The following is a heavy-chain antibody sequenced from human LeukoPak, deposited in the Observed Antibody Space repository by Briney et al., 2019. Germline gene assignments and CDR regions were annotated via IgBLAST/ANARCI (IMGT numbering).Heavy chain of an antibody. J-gene: IGHJ4*02. Sequence: PGGSLRLSCAASGFTFSGYSLNWVRQAPGKGLEWVSSISSSSTYIYYADSVKGRFTISRDNAKNSLYLQMNSLRAEDTAVYYCARGLYSSSWYDFDYWGQGTLVTVSS. CDR2: ISSSSTYI. D-gene: IGHD6-13*01. CDR1: GFTFSGYS. CDR3: ARGLYSSSWYDFDY. V-gene: IGHV3-21*01.